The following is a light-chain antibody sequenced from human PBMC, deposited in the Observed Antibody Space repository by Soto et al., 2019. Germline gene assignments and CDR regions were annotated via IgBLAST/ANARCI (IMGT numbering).Light chain of an antibody. CDR3: QQYNDWPPFT. CDR1: QTVSSN. CDR2: GAS. J-gene: IGKJ3*01. Sequence: EIVMTQSPVTLSVSPGERATLSCRASQTVSSNLAWYQQKPGQAPRLLIHGASTRAAGIPARFSGSGSGTEFTLTISSLQSEDFVVYYCQQYNDWPPFTVGPGTRVDIK. V-gene: IGKV3-15*01.